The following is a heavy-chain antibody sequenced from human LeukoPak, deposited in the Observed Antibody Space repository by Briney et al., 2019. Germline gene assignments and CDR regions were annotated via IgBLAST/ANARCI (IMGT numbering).Heavy chain of an antibody. CDR1: GDSVGSRSYY. D-gene: IGHD3-10*01. Sequence: SDTLSLTCTVSGDSVGSRSYYWGWVRQPPGKGLEWIASIFYTGSTYYNPSLKSRLTISIDTSKNQFSLKLSSVTAADTAVYYCARNYASGNYFDFYYYNMDVWGQGTTVTVSS. CDR2: IFYTGST. CDR3: ARNYASGNYFDFYYYNMDV. V-gene: IGHV4-39*07. J-gene: IGHJ6*02.